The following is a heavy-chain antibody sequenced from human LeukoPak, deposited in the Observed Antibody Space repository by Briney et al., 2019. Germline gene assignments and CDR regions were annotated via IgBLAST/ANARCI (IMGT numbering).Heavy chain of an antibody. V-gene: IGHV4-4*07. CDR2: IYTSGST. J-gene: IGHJ6*03. CDR1: GGSISSYY. Sequence: TSETLSLTCTVSGGSISSYYWSWIRQPAGKGLEWIGRIYTSGSTNYNPSLKSRVTMSVDTSKNQFSLKLSSVTAADTAVYYCARDSPLGYCSSTSCYRGYYYYMDVWSKGTTVTVSS. CDR3: ARDSPLGYCSSTSCYRGYYYYMDV. D-gene: IGHD2-2*01.